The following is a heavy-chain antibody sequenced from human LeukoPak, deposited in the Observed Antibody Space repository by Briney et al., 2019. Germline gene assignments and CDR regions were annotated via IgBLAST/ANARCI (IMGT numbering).Heavy chain of an antibody. Sequence: PGGPLRLSCAASGFTFSGSAMHWVRQASGKGLEWVGRIRSKANSYATAYAASVKGRFTISRDDSKNTAYLQMNSLKTEDTAVYYCTRLKDTAMVNRYYYYYYGMDVWGQGTTVTVSS. J-gene: IGHJ6*02. D-gene: IGHD5-18*01. V-gene: IGHV3-73*01. CDR1: GFTFSGSA. CDR2: IRSKANSYAT. CDR3: TRLKDTAMVNRYYYYYYGMDV.